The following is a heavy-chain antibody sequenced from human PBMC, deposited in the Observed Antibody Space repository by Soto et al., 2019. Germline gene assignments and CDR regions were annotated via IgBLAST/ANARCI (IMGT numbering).Heavy chain of an antibody. CDR2: IIPILGIA. Sequence: QVQLVQSGAEVKKPGSSVKVSCKASGGTFSSYTISWVRQAPGQGLEWMGRIIPILGIANYAQKFQGRVMVTADKPTSTAYMELSSLRSEDTAGYYCAREGYYYDSSGYYFIDYWGQGSLVTVSS. D-gene: IGHD3-22*01. CDR3: AREGYYYDSSGYYFIDY. CDR1: GGTFSSYT. J-gene: IGHJ4*02. V-gene: IGHV1-69*08.